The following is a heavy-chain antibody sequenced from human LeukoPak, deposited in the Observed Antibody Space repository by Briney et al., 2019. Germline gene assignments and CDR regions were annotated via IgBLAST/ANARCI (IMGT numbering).Heavy chain of an antibody. CDR3: AKDFAGYSSDWYGKFGY. CDR1: GFTFNNYV. V-gene: IGHV3-23*01. J-gene: IGHJ4*02. Sequence: PGGSLRLSCTASGFTFNNYVMRWVRQAPGKGLEWVSGIRGSGGDTYYADSVKGRFTISRDNSKNMMYMQMNSLRAEDTAVYYCAKDFAGYSSDWYGKFGYWGQGTLVTVSS. CDR2: IRGSGGDT. D-gene: IGHD6-19*01.